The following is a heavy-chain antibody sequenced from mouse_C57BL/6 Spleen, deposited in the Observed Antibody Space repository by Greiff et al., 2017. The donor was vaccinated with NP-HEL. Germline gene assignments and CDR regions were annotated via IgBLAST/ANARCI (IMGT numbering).Heavy chain of an antibody. J-gene: IGHJ1*03. CDR3: ARENYYGSSSWYFDV. V-gene: IGHV1-82*01. CDR1: GYAFSSSW. Sequence: QVQLQQSGPELVKPGASVKISCKASGYAFSSSWMNWVKQRPGKGLEWIGRIYPGDGDTNYNGKFKGKATLTADKSSSTAYMQLSSLTSEDSAVYFCARENYYGSSSWYFDVWGTGTTVTVSS. D-gene: IGHD1-1*01. CDR2: IYPGDGDT.